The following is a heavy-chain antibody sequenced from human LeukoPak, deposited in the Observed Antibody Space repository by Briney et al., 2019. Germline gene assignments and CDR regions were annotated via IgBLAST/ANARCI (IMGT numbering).Heavy chain of an antibody. CDR2: INHTGTT. Sequence: EWIAEINHTGTTTYNPSLKSRVTISVDTSNNQFSLKLSSAAAANTAVYYCASGPGIAVAVDYWGQGTLVTVPS. J-gene: IGHJ4*02. V-gene: IGHV4-34*01. D-gene: IGHD6-19*01. CDR3: ASGPGIAVAVDY.